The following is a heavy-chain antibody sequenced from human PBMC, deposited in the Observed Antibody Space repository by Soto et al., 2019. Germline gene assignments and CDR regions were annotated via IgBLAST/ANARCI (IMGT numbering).Heavy chain of an antibody. CDR2: FDPEDGET. CDR3: ATDTMVRGVYDYYGMDV. J-gene: IGHJ6*02. V-gene: IGHV1-24*01. Sequence: ASVKVSCKVSGYTLTELSMHWVRQAPGKELEWMGGFDPEDGETIYAQKFKGRVTMTEDTSTDTAYMELSSLRSEDTAVYYCATDTMVRGVYDYYGMDVWGQGTTVTVSS. CDR1: GYTLTELS. D-gene: IGHD3-10*01.